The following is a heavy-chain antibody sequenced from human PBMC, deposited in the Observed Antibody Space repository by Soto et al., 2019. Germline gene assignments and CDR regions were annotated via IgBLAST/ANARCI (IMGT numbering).Heavy chain of an antibody. Sequence: PGGSLRLSCAASEFTFSIFAMSWVRQAPGKGLEWVSTISGSGGSTYYADSVKGRFTISRDSSKNTLFLQMNSLGAEDTAVYFCARVLCSSSSCYRRGFDFWGQGTLVTVSS. V-gene: IGHV3-23*01. CDR3: ARVLCSSSSCYRRGFDF. CDR1: EFTFSIFA. J-gene: IGHJ4*02. CDR2: ISGSGGST. D-gene: IGHD2-2*02.